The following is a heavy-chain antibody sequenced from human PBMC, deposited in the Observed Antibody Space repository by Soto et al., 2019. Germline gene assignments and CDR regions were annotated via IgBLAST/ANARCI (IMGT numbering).Heavy chain of an antibody. CDR3: AAGNVVSDYGMDV. J-gene: IGHJ6*02. V-gene: IGHV5-51*01. CDR2: IYPGDSDT. Sequence: GESLKISCEGSGYSFTSYWIGWVRQMPGEGLEWMGIIYPGDSDTRYSPSFQGQVTISADKSISTAYLQWSSLKASDTAMYYCAAGNVVSDYGMDVWGQGTTVTVSS. D-gene: IGHD2-15*01. CDR1: GYSFTSYW.